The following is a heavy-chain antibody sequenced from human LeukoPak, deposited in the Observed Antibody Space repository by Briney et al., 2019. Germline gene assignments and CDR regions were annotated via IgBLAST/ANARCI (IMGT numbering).Heavy chain of an antibody. D-gene: IGHD3-10*01. CDR1: GGSIINYY. CDR3: ARGHYGSGFDP. CDR2: IYYSGST. Sequence: SETLSLTCTVSGGSIINYYWSWIRQPPGKGLEWIGYIYYSGSTNYNPSLKSRVTISVDTSKNQFSLKLSSVTAADTAVYYCARGHYGSGFDPWGQGTLVTVSS. V-gene: IGHV4-59*01. J-gene: IGHJ5*02.